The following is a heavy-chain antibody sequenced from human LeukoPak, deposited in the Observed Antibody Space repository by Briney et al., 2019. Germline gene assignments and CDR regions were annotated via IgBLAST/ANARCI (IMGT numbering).Heavy chain of an antibody. Sequence: GGSLRLSCAASGFTFSSYAMSWVRQAPGKGLEWVSVIGDSTFYQGSVKGRFTISRDSSKNTLYLEMNSLKIEDTAVYYCTTLYGSGSYDWGQGTLVTVSS. V-gene: IGHV3-23*01. CDR3: TTLYGSGSYD. CDR2: IGDST. J-gene: IGHJ4*02. CDR1: GFTFSSYA. D-gene: IGHD3-10*01.